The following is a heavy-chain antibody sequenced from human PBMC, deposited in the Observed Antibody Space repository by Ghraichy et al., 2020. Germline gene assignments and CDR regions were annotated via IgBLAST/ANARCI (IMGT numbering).Heavy chain of an antibody. V-gene: IGHV1-8*01. D-gene: IGHD7-27*01. J-gene: IGHJ6*03. CDR3: AILMDLGIHYYYYMDV. CDR1: GYTFTSYD. Sequence: ASVKVSCKASGYTFTSYDINWVRQATGQGLEWMGWMNPNSGNTGYAQKFQGRVTMTRNTSISTAYMELSSLRSEDTAVYYCAILMDLGIHYYYYMDVWGKGTTVTVSS. CDR2: MNPNSGNT.